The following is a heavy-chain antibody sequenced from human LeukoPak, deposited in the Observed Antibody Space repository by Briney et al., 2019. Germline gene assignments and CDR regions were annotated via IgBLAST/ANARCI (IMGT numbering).Heavy chain of an antibody. CDR3: ARFTTMLRGGLDP. CDR2: IYYSGNT. CDR1: GVSISSNY. V-gene: IGHV4-59*01. D-gene: IGHD3-10*01. Sequence: SETLSLTCTVSGVSISSNYWSWIRQPPGKGLEWIGHIYYSGNTNYNPSLKSRVTISVDTSKNQFSLKLSSVTAADTAVYYCARFTTMLRGGLDPWGQGTLVTVSS. J-gene: IGHJ5*02.